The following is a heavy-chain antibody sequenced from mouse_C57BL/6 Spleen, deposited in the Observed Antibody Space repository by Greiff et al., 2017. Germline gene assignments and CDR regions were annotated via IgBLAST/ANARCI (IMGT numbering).Heavy chain of an antibody. Sequence: ESGPGMVKPSQSLSLTCTVTGYSITSGYDWHWIRHFPGNKLEWMGYISYSGSTNYNPSLKSRISITHDTSKNHFFLKLNSVTTEDTATYYCAREGLTGPYWYFDVWGTGTTVTVSS. CDR2: ISYSGST. J-gene: IGHJ1*03. CDR1: GYSITSGYD. D-gene: IGHD4-1*01. CDR3: AREGLTGPYWYFDV. V-gene: IGHV3-1*01.